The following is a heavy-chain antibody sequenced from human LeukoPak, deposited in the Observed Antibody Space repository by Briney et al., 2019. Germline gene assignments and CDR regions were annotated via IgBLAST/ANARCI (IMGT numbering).Heavy chain of an antibody. Sequence: ASVKVSCKASGYTFTSYGISWVRQATGQGLEWMGWISDYNGNTNYAQKLQGRVTMTTDTSTSTAYMELRSLRSDDTAVYYCAVPYSSSWDADYWGQGTLVTVSS. D-gene: IGHD6-13*01. V-gene: IGHV1-18*01. J-gene: IGHJ4*02. CDR2: ISDYNGNT. CDR1: GYTFTSYG. CDR3: AVPYSSSWDADY.